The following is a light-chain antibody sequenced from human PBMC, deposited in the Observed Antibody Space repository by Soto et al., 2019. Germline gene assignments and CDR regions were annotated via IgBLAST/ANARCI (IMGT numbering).Light chain of an antibody. CDR2: DAS. CDR1: QNIDTY. V-gene: IGKV3-11*01. Sequence: EIVLTQSPATLSLSPGERATLSCRASQNIDTYLAWYQQKPGQVPRLLMYDASNRATGIPARFSGSGSGTDFTLTISSLEPEDFAVYYCQQRRHWPITFGGVTKVEIK. CDR3: QQRRHWPIT. J-gene: IGKJ4*01.